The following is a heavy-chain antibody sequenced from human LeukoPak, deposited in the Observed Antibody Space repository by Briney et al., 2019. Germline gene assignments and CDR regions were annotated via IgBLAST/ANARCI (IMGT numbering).Heavy chain of an antibody. V-gene: IGHV4-34*01. D-gene: IGHD3-22*01. CDR3: ARSPVDYYDSSGYYSAYCYMDV. J-gene: IGHJ6*03. CDR1: GGSFSGYY. Sequence: SETLSLTCAVYGGSFSGYYWSWIRQPPGKGLEWIGEINHSGSTNYNPSLKSRVTISVDTSKNQFSLKLSSVTAADTAVYYCARSPVDYYDSSGYYSAYCYMDVWGKGTTVTISS. CDR2: INHSGST.